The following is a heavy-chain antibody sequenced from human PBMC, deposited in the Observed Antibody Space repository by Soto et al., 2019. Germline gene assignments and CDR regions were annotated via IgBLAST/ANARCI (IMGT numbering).Heavy chain of an antibody. Sequence: SVKVSCKASGCTFSSYSSSWVRQAPGQGLEWMGGIIPIFGTANYAQKFQGRVTITADESTSTAYMELSSLRSEDTAVYYCATAYGDYGFDYWGQGTLVTVSS. J-gene: IGHJ4*02. D-gene: IGHD4-17*01. CDR2: IIPIFGTA. V-gene: IGHV1-69*13. CDR3: ATAYGDYGFDY. CDR1: GCTFSSYS.